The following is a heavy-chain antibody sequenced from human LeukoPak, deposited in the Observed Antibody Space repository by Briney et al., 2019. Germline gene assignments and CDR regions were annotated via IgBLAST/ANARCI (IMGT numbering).Heavy chain of an antibody. V-gene: IGHV4-30-4*08. CDR3: ARVIAAAGTYYFDY. CDR1: GGSISSGDYY. CDR2: IYYSGST. J-gene: IGHJ4*02. D-gene: IGHD6-13*01. Sequence: SQTLSLTCTVSGGSISSGDYYWSWIRQPPGKGLEWIVYIYYSGSTYYNPSLKSRVTISVDTSKNQFSLKLSSVTAADTAVYYCARVIAAAGTYYFDYWGQGTLVTVSS.